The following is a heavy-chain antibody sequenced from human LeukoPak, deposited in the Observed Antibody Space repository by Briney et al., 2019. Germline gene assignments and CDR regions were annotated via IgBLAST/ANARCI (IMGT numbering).Heavy chain of an antibody. Sequence: PSETLSLTCTVSGGSISSSSYYWGWIRQPPGKGLEWIGSIYYSGSTYYNPSLKSRVTISVDTSKNQFSLKLSSVTAADTAVYYCAREGIAVAGNGGFDYWGQGTLVTVSS. CDR2: IYYSGST. CDR1: GGSISSSSYY. J-gene: IGHJ4*02. D-gene: IGHD6-19*01. CDR3: AREGIAVAGNGGFDY. V-gene: IGHV4-39*07.